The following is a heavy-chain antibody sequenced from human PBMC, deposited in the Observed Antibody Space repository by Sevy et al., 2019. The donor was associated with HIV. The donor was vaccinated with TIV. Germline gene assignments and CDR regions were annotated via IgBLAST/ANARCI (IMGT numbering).Heavy chain of an antibody. Sequence: GGSLRLSCAASGFTFSSYGMHWVRQAPGKGLEWVAFIRYDGSNKYYADSVKGRFTISRDNSKNTLYLQMNSLRAEDTAVYYCAKGEGIVVVVAATPLLLDYWGQGTLVTVSS. J-gene: IGHJ4*02. CDR2: IRYDGSNK. CDR1: GFTFSSYG. V-gene: IGHV3-30*02. D-gene: IGHD2-15*01. CDR3: AKGEGIVVVVAATPLLLDY.